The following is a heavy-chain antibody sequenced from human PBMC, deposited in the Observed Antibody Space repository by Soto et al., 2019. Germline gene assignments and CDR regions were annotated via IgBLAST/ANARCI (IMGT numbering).Heavy chain of an antibody. D-gene: IGHD3-9*01. CDR1: GLTFGDYT. V-gene: IGHV3-49*04. CDR3: TRDIPNPRTGYYYYGMDI. J-gene: IGHJ6*01. Sequence: GSLVISCRCSGLTFGDYTMTWVRQAPGKGLDRVGFIRIKANGGTAEYAASVKGRFSISRDDSKSLAYLQMNRLKTEDAAVYYCTRDIPNPRTGYYYYGMDIWGQGTTVTVSS. CDR2: IRIKANGGTA.